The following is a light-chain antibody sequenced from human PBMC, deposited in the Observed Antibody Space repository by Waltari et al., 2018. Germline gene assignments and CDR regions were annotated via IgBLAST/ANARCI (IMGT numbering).Light chain of an antibody. CDR2: SND. CDR3: AAWDDSLNGHMV. Sequence: QSVVTQPPSVSGTPGQRVTIPCSGSYPNTGSNTVNRYQQLPETAPKLLIYSNDRRPSGVPDRFSGSKSGTSASLGISGLQSEDEADYYCAAWDDSLNGHMVFGGGTKVTVL. CDR1: YPNTGSNT. V-gene: IGLV1-44*01. J-gene: IGLJ2*01.